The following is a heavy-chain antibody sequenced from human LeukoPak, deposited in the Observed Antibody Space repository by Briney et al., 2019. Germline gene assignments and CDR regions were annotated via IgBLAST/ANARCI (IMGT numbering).Heavy chain of an antibody. CDR3: ARDRYFDSSGPPRWYYGMDV. V-gene: IGHV3-66*01. CDR2: IYSGGST. J-gene: IGHJ6*02. CDR1: GFTVSSNY. D-gene: IGHD3-22*01. Sequence: GGSLRLSCAASGFTVSSNYMSWGRQAPGKGLEWVSVIYSGGSTYFADSVRGRFTISRDNSKNTLFLQMNSLRAEDTAVYYCARDRYFDSSGPPRWYYGMDVWGQGTTVTVSS.